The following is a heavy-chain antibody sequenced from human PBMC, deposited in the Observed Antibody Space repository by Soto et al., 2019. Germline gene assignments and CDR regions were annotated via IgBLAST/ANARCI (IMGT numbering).Heavy chain of an antibody. D-gene: IGHD3-3*01. CDR2: INHSGST. J-gene: IGHJ6*02. Sequence: SETLSLTCAVYGGSFSGYCWSWIRQPPGKGLEWIGEINHSGSTNYNPSLKSRVTISVDTSKNQFSLKLSSVTAADTAVYYCARVGMGYYDFWSGYYAYYYGMDVWGQGTTVTVSS. V-gene: IGHV4-34*01. CDR3: ARVGMGYYDFWSGYYAYYYGMDV. CDR1: GGSFSGYC.